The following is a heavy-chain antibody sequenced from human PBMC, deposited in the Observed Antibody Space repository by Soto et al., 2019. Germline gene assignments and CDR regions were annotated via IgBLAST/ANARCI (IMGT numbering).Heavy chain of an antibody. CDR1: GFTFSSYS. Sequence: GGSLRLSCAASGFTFSSYSMNWVRQAPGKGLEWVSSISSSSSYIYYADSVKGRFTISRDNAKNSLYLQMNSLRAEDTAVYYCARESGILPYYYYYGMDVWGQGTTVTVSS. V-gene: IGHV3-21*01. CDR2: ISSSSSYI. J-gene: IGHJ6*02. D-gene: IGHD6-13*01. CDR3: ARESGILPYYYYYGMDV.